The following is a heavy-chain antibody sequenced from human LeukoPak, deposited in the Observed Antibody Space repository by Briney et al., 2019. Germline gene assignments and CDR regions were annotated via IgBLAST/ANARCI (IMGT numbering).Heavy chain of an antibody. D-gene: IGHD6-13*01. CDR2: ISYDGSNK. Sequence: GGSLRLSCAASGFTFSSYAMHWVRQAPGKGLEWVAVISYDGSNKYYADSVKGRFTISRDNAKNPLYLQMNSLRAEDTAVYYCARAAGRIAAAGKAVIWGQGTMVTVSS. J-gene: IGHJ3*02. V-gene: IGHV3-30*04. CDR3: ARAAGRIAAAGKAVI. CDR1: GFTFSSYA.